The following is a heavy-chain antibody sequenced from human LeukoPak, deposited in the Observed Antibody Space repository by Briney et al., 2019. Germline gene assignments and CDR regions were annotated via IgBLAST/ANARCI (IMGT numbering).Heavy chain of an antibody. D-gene: IGHD3-10*01. J-gene: IGHJ6*02. Sequence: PGRSLRLSCAASGFTFSSYAMHWVRQAPGEGLEWVSSISSSSSYIYYADSVKGRFTISRDNAKNSLYLQMNSLRAEDTAVYYCARRFGEDYYYGMDVWGQGTTVTVSS. CDR3: ARRFGEDYYYGMDV. V-gene: IGHV3-21*01. CDR2: ISSSSSYI. CDR1: GFTFSSYA.